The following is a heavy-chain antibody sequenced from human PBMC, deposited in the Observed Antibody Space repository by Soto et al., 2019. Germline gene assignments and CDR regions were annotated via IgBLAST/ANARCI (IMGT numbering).Heavy chain of an antibody. CDR1: GYSISSGYY. CDR3: ARDYYDSSGYRRFDP. V-gene: IGHV4-38-2*02. D-gene: IGHD3-22*01. J-gene: IGHJ5*02. Sequence: LSLTCAVSGYSISSGYYWGWIRQPPGKGLEWIGSIYHSGSTYYNPSLKSRVTISVDTSKNQFSLKLSSVTAADTAVYYCARDYYDSSGYRRFDPWGQGTLVTVSS. CDR2: IYHSGST.